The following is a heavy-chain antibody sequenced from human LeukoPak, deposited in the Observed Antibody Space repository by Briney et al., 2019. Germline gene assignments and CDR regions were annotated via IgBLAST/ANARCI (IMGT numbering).Heavy chain of an antibody. CDR2: IYYSGST. CDR1: GGSISSGSYY. D-gene: IGHD6-13*01. V-gene: IGHV4-61*01. CDR3: ASSDPFSSSYAFDI. Sequence: SETLSLTCTVSGGSISSGSYYWSWIRQPPGKGLEWIGYIYYSGSTNYNPSLKSRVTISVDTSKNQFSLKLSSVTAADTAVYYCASSDPFSSSYAFDIWGQGTMVTVSS. J-gene: IGHJ3*02.